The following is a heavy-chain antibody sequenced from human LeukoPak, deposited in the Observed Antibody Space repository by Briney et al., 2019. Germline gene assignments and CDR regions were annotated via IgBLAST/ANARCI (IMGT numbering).Heavy chain of an antibody. J-gene: IGHJ4*02. CDR2: INHSGST. D-gene: IGHD3-10*01. CDR3: ARRGQYGSGSYRPRGYYFDY. V-gene: IGHV4-34*01. Sequence: SETLSLTCAVYGGSFSGYYWSWIRQPPGKGLEWIGEINHSGSTNYNPSLKSRVTISVDTSKNQFSLKLSSVTAADTAVYYCARRGQYGSGSYRPRGYYFDYWGQGTLVTVSS. CDR1: GGSFSGYY.